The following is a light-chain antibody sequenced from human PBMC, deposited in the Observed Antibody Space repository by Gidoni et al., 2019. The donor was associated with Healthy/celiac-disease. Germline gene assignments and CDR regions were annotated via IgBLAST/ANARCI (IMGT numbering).Light chain of an antibody. J-gene: IGKJ4*01. CDR3: QQYNSYSPALT. Sequence: DIQMTQSPSTLSASVGDRVTITCRASQSISSWLAWYQQKPGKAPKLLIYKASSLESGVPSRFSGSGSGTEFTLTIRSLQPDDFATYYCQQYNSYSPALTFGGGTKVEIK. CDR1: QSISSW. V-gene: IGKV1-5*03. CDR2: KAS.